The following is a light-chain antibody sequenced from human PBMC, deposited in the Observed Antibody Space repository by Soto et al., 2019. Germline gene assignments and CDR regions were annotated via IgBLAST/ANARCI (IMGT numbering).Light chain of an antibody. CDR1: QSVSSSY. Sequence: EIVLTQSPGTLSLSPGERATLSCRASQSVSSSYLAWYQQKPGQAPRLLIYGASSRATGIPDRFSGSGSGTDFTLTNSGLEPEDFAVYYCRETFGQGTKVEIK. CDR3: RET. V-gene: IGKV3-20*01. CDR2: GAS. J-gene: IGKJ1*01.